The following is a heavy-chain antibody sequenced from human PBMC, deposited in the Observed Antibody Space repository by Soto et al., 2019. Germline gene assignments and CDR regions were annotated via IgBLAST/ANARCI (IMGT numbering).Heavy chain of an antibody. CDR2: ISSSSSYI. CDR3: ARGGGDFWSGYFLDY. D-gene: IGHD3-3*01. J-gene: IGHJ4*02. CDR1: GFTFSSYS. Sequence: GGSLRLSCAASGFTFSSYSMNWVRQAPGKGLEWVSSISSSSSYIYYADSVKGRFTISRDNAKNSLYLQMNSLRAEDTAVYYCARGGGDFWSGYFLDYWGQGTLVTVSS. V-gene: IGHV3-21*01.